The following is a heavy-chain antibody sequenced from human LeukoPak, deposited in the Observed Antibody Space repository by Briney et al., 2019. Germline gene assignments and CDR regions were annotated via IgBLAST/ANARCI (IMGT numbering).Heavy chain of an antibody. Sequence: SETLSLTCTVPGGSISKYYWSWIRQPADKGLEWIGRIHTSGTTHYNPSLKSRVTLSVDTSTNQSPLRLTSVTATDTAVYYCARLHLPAHEGAFDIWGRGTMVTVSS. J-gene: IGHJ3*02. CDR3: ARLHLPAHEGAFDI. D-gene: IGHD1-14*01. CDR1: GGSISKYY. CDR2: IHTSGTT. V-gene: IGHV4-4*07.